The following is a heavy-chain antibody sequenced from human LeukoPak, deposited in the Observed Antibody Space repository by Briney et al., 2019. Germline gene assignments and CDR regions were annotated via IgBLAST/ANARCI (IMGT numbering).Heavy chain of an antibody. CDR1: GGTFSSYA. D-gene: IGHD5-18*01. V-gene: IGHV1-69*05. CDR2: IIPIFGTA. J-gene: IGHJ4*02. Sequence: GSSVKVSCKASGGTFSSYAISWVRQAPGQGLEWMGGIIPIFGTANYAQKFQGRVTMTRDMSTSTVYMELSSLRSEDTAVYYCARDQERGYSSGVDYWGQGTLVTVSS. CDR3: ARDQERGYSSGVDY.